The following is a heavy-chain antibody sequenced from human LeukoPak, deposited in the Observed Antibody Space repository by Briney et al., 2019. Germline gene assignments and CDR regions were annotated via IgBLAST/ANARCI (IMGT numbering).Heavy chain of an antibody. CDR1: GYTFTGYY. D-gene: IGHD3-3*01. CDR3: ARVSEGILEWSLWVSWFDP. CDR2: INPNSGGT. V-gene: IGHV1-2*02. Sequence: ASVKVSCKASGYTFTGYYMHWVRQAPGQGLEWMGWINPNSGGTNYAQKFQGRVTMTRDTSISTAYMELSRLRSDDTAVYYCARVSEGILEWSLWVSWFDPWGQGTLVTVSS. J-gene: IGHJ5*02.